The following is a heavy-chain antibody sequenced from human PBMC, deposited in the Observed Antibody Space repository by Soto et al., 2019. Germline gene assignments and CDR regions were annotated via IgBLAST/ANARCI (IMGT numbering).Heavy chain of an antibody. J-gene: IGHJ6*02. CDR3: TKGSDNSNEPRDNYFYYTMDV. CDR1: GFTFSSYA. D-gene: IGHD1-20*01. CDR2: ISYDGSKK. V-gene: IGHV3-30*18. Sequence: GGSLRLSCAASGFTFSSYAMHWVRQAPSKGLEWVAVISYDGSKKYYANSVRGPLTISRNDTMTRLLLQWKGLIEEDTAVYYGTKGSDNSNEPRDNYFYYTMDVWGQGTAVTVSS.